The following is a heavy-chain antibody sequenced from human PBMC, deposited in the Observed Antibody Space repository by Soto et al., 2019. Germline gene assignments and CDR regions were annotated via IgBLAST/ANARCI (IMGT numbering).Heavy chain of an antibody. CDR1: GDSVSSNSAA. Sequence: SQTLSLTCAISGDSVSSNSAAWNWIRQSPSRGLEWLGRTYYRSKWYNDYAVSVKSRITINPDTSKNQFSLQLNSVTHEDTAVYFCASTRKSGYERADAFGIWGQGTIVTVSS. CDR3: ASTRKSGYERADAFGI. CDR2: TYYRSKWYN. V-gene: IGHV6-1*01. J-gene: IGHJ3*02. D-gene: IGHD5-12*01.